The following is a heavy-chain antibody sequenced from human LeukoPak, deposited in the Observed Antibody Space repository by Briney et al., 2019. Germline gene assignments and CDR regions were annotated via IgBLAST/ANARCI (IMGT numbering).Heavy chain of an antibody. D-gene: IGHD2-2*01. CDR2: IWCDGSNK. V-gene: IGHV3-33*01. Sequence: PGRSLRLSCAASGFTFSSYGMHWVRQAPGKGLEWVAVIWCDGSNKYYADSVKGRFTISRDNSKNTLYLQMNSLRAEDTAVYYCARVLKGCSSTSCYYYYYGMDVWGQGTTVTVSS. CDR3: ARVLKGCSSTSCYYYYYGMDV. J-gene: IGHJ6*02. CDR1: GFTFSSYG.